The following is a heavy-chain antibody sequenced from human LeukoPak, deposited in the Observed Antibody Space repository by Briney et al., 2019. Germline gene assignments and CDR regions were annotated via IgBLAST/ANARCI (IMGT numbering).Heavy chain of an antibody. J-gene: IGHJ6*02. V-gene: IGHV1-69*13. CDR2: IIPIFGTA. CDR1: GNSISNYA. D-gene: IGHD3-16*01. CDR3: TTRACHAGGCSSSFYYYYGLHF. Sequence: SVKVSCKDSGNSISNYAVSWVRQAPGQGFEWMGGIIPIFGTADYAQKFQGRVTITADQSTSTTYMALSSLKSEDTATYYCTTRACHAGGCSSSFYYYYGLHFWGQGTTVSVSS.